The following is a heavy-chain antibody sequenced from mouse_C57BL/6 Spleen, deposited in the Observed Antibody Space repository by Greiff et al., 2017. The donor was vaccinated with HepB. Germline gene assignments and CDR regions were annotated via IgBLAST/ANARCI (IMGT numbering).Heavy chain of an antibody. CDR3: ARYDYHWYFDV. D-gene: IGHD2-4*01. CDR2: IYPGDGDT. CDR1: GYAFSSSW. Sequence: VKLVESGPELVKPGASVKISCKASGYAFSSSWMNWVKQRPGKGLEWIGRIYPGDGDTNYNGKFKGKATLTADKSSSTAYMQLSSLTSEDSAVYFCARYDYHWYFDVWGTGTTVTVSS. V-gene: IGHV1-82*01. J-gene: IGHJ1*03.